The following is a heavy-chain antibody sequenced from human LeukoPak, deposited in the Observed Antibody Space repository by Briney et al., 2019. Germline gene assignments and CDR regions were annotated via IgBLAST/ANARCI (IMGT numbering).Heavy chain of an antibody. CDR3: ARNILFAFDI. V-gene: IGHV3-53*01. CDR1: GXTVSSSY. Sequence: GGSLRLSCAASGXTVSSSYMSWVRQAPGKGLEWVSIIYNDGSTYYADSMKGRFTISRDNSKNTLYLQVNSLRAEDTAMYYCARNILFAFDIWGQGRMVTVSS. J-gene: IGHJ3*02. CDR2: IYNDGST.